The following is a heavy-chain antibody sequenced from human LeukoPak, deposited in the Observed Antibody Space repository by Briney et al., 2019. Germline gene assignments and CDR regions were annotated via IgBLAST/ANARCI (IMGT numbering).Heavy chain of an antibody. CDR1: GYTFSDYY. CDR3: ARVQYREVLSIPSAMHT. D-gene: IGHD2-2*01. V-gene: IGHV1-2*02. CDR2: ISPKSGGT. Sequence: GASVKVSCNSSGYTFSDYYIHWMRQAPGQGLEWMGWISPKSGGTDYAQKFQGRVTMTGDTSTSTAFMELRRLRFDDTAVYYCARVQYREVLSIPSAMHTWGQGTLVTVSS. J-gene: IGHJ5*02.